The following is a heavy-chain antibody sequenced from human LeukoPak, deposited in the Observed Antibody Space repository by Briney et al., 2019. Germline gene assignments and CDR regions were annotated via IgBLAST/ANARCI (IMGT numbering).Heavy chain of an antibody. V-gene: IGHV1-18*01. D-gene: IGHD2-2*01. CDR1: GYTFTSYG. J-gene: IGHJ4*02. Sequence: ASVKVSCKASGYTFTSYGISWVRQAPGQGLEWVGGISAYNGNTNYAQKLHGRVTMTTDTSTSSAYMELRSLRSDDTDVYYCARVEPAAPLDYWGQGTLVTVSS. CDR2: ISAYNGNT. CDR3: ARVEPAAPLDY.